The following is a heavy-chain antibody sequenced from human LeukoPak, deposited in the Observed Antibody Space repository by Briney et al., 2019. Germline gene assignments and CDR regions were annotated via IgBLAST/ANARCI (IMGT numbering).Heavy chain of an antibody. J-gene: IGHJ5*02. Sequence: GESLQIFSNASGYNFTSYWNGWGRQRHWTGLELMGIINPDHSDTSYCPSFQGQGITSAENSINTAYLQWHSPETADTATYYCATGSSSWGDWFDPWGQETLVSVSS. V-gene: IGHV5-51*01. CDR2: INPDHSDT. CDR1: GYNFTSYW. D-gene: IGHD6-13*01. CDR3: ATGSSSWGDWFDP.